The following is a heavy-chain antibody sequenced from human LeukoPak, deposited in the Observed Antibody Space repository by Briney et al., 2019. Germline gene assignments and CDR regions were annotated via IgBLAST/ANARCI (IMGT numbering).Heavy chain of an antibody. J-gene: IGHJ4*02. D-gene: IGHD3-22*01. Sequence: GGSLRLSCAASGFIFEDYAMHWVRQVPGKGLEWVSGISWNSVSIGYADSVKGRFTISRDNAKNSLYLQMNRLRAEDTAFYYCAKDGLYYYDKGYFDYWGQGTLVTVSS. CDR1: GFIFEDYA. V-gene: IGHV3-9*01. CDR3: AKDGLYYYDKGYFDY. CDR2: ISWNSVSI.